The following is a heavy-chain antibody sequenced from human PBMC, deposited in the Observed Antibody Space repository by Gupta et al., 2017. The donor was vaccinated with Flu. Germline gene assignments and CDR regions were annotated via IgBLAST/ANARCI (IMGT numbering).Heavy chain of an antibody. V-gene: IGHV4-34*01. D-gene: IGHD6-13*01. J-gene: IGHJ6*02. Sequence: QVQLQQWGAGLSKPSETLSLTCAVYGGSFSGYYWSWIRQPPGKGLEWIGEINHSGSTNYNPALKSRVTISVDTSKNQFSLKLSSVTAADTAVYYCARAQGWSSSWYDYYYGMDVWGQGTTVTVSS. CDR1: GGSFSGYY. CDR3: ARAQGWSSSWYDYYYGMDV. CDR2: INHSGST.